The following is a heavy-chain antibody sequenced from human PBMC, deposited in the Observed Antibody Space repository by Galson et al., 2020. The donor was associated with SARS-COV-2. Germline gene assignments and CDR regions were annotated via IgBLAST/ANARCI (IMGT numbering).Heavy chain of an antibody. J-gene: IGHJ4*02. D-gene: IGHD6-19*01. CDR1: GFTFSSPS. CDR3: ARGGLLSEIGWYPYFDY. Sequence: GGSLRLSCAASGFTFSSPSMSWVRQAPGQALAWVATIPPAGRATYYVDSVKGRFTISRDNAKNSLYLQMNSLRAEDTAVYYCARGGLLSEIGWYPYFDYWGQGTLVTVSS. V-gene: IGHV3-7*03. CDR2: IPPAGRAT.